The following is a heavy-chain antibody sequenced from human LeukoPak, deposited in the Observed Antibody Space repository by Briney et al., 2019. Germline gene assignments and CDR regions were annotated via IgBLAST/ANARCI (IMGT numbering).Heavy chain of an antibody. J-gene: IGHJ6*03. Sequence: PSETLSLTCTVSAYSISSDYYWGWIRQPPGKGLEWIGSIYYTGSTYYNPSLKSRVTISIDTSKNHFSLKLSSVTAADTAIYYCARDFSSSSTVYYYYYMDVWGKGTTVTVSS. V-gene: IGHV4-38-2*02. CDR1: AYSISSDYY. D-gene: IGHD6-6*01. CDR2: IYYTGST. CDR3: ARDFSSSSTVYYYYYMDV.